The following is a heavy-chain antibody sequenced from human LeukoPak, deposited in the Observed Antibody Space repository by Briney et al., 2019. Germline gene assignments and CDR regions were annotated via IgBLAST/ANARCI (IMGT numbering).Heavy chain of an antibody. V-gene: IGHV4-39*07. CDR1: GGSISSSTFY. Sequence: SETLSLTCTVSGGSISSSTFYWGWIRQPPGKGLEWIGSIFSGGSTYYNPSLKSRVTISVDTSKNQFSLKLSSVTAADTAVYYCARGVNSGYFDYCGQGTLVTVSS. CDR2: IFSGGST. D-gene: IGHD1-26*01. CDR3: ARGVNSGYFDY. J-gene: IGHJ4*02.